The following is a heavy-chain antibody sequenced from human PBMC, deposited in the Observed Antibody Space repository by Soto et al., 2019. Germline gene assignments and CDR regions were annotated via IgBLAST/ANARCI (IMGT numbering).Heavy chain of an antibody. CDR3: AKDRLSSGWSPTWFDP. J-gene: IGHJ5*02. CDR1: GFTFDDYA. D-gene: IGHD6-19*01. V-gene: IGHV3-9*01. Sequence: GGSLRLSCAASGFTFDDYAMHWVRQAPGKGLEWVSGISWNSGSIGYADSVKGRFTISRDNAKNSLYLQMNSLRAEDTALYYCAKDRLSSGWSPTWFDPWGQGTLVTVSS. CDR2: ISWNSGSI.